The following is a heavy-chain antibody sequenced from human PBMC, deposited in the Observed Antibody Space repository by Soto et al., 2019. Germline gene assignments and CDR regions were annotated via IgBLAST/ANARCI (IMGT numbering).Heavy chain of an antibody. CDR3: ARSFYYYDSSGYLDY. V-gene: IGHV1-3*01. J-gene: IGHJ4*02. CDR1: GYTFTSYA. D-gene: IGHD3-22*01. Sequence: GASVKVSCKASGYTFTSYAMHWVRQAPGQRLEWMGWINAGNGNTKYSQKFQGRVTITRDTSASTAYMELSSLRSEDTAVYYCARSFYYYDSSGYLDYWGQGTLVTVSS. CDR2: INAGNGNT.